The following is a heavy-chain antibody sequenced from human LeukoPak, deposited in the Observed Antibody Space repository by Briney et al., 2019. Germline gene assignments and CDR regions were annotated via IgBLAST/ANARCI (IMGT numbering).Heavy chain of an antibody. D-gene: IGHD5-18*01. CDR1: GGSFSGYY. V-gene: IGHV4-34*01. J-gene: IGHJ4*02. Sequence: SETLSLTCAVYGGSFSGYYWSWIRQPPGKGLEWIGEINHSGSTNYNPSLKNRVTISVDTSKNQFSLKLSSVTAADTAVYYCARGGPGQLWLLDYWGQGTLVTVSS. CDR3: ARGGPGQLWLLDY. CDR2: INHSGST.